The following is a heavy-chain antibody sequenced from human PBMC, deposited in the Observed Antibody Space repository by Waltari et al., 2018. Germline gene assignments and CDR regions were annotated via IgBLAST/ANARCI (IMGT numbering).Heavy chain of an antibody. CDR1: GFTVSSNS. V-gene: IGHV3-66*02. CDR3: ARLDYGDY. J-gene: IGHJ4*02. CDR2: IYSGGST. Sequence: EVHLVESGGGLVQPGGSLRLSCAASGFTVSSNSMSWVRQAPGKGLELVSVIYSGGSTYYADSVKGRFTISRDNSKNTLYLQMNSLRAEDTAVYYCARLDYGDYWGQGTLVTVSS.